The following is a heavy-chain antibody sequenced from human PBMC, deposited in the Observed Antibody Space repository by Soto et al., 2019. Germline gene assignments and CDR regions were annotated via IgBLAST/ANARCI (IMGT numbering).Heavy chain of an antibody. D-gene: IGHD3-3*01. CDR3: ARGRTGTIFGVVIRTGYYYGMDV. Sequence: GASVKVSCKASGYTFTSYDINWVRQATGQGLEWMGWMNPNSGNTGYAQKFQGRVTMTRNTSISTAYMELSSLRSEDTAVYYCARGRTGTIFGVVIRTGYYYGMDVWGQGTTVTVSS. CDR1: GYTFTSYD. V-gene: IGHV1-8*01. J-gene: IGHJ6*02. CDR2: MNPNSGNT.